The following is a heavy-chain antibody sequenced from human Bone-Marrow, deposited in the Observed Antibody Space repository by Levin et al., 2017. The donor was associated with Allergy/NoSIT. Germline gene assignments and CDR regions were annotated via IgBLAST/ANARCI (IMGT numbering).Heavy chain of an antibody. CDR3: ANERSDYRQYHFAS. Sequence: PGGSLRLSCEASGFDVSTNYISWVRQAPGRGLEWVSFIESDGGTSYADSVKGRFTISRDKSKNMVYLQMNSLRAEDTAVYYCANERSDYRQYHFASWGQGTLVTVSS. CDR1: GFDVSTNY. V-gene: IGHV3-66*02. J-gene: IGHJ4*02. CDR2: IESDGGT. D-gene: IGHD4-11*01.